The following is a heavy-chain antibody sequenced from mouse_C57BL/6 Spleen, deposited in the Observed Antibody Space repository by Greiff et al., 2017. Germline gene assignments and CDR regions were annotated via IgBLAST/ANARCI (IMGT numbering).Heavy chain of an antibody. CDR1: GYTFTSYW. V-gene: IGHV1-69*01. CDR2: IDPSDSYT. Sequence: QVQLQQSGAELVMPGASVKLSCKASGYTFTSYWMHWVKQRPGQGLEWIGEIDPSDSYTNYNQKFKGKSTLTVDKSSSTAYMQLSSLTSEDSAVYYCARSLPMDYWGQGTSVTVSS. CDR3: ARSLPMDY. J-gene: IGHJ4*01. D-gene: IGHD1-1*01.